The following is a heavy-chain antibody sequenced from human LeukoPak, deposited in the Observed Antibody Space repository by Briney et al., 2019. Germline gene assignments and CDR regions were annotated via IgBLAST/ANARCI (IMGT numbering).Heavy chain of an antibody. D-gene: IGHD1-7*01. CDR3: AREGDELFFDY. CDR2: IDPKSGDT. CDR1: GYSFTGYY. J-gene: IGHJ4*02. V-gene: IGHV1-2*06. Sequence: GASVKVSCKASGYSFTGYYMHWVRQAPGQGLEWMGRIDPKSGDTKYAQKFQGRVTMTRDTSNSTAYMELSRLRSDDTAVFYCAREGDELFFDYWGQGTLVTVSS.